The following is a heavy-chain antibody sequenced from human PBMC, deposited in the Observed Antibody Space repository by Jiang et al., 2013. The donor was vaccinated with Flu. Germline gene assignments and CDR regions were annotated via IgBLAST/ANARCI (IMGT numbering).Heavy chain of an antibody. CDR2: INPSGGST. V-gene: IGHV1-46*01. D-gene: IGHD3-22*01. CDR3: ARDPSPPYYYDSSGYYSNYFDY. CDR1: GYTFTSYY. J-gene: IGHJ4*02. Sequence: SGAEVKKPGASVKVSCKASGYTFTSYYMHWVRQAPGQGLEWMGIINPSGGSTSYAQKFQGRVTMTRDTSTSTVYMELSSLRSEDTAVYYCARDPSPPYYYDSSGYYSNYFDYWGQGTLVTVSS.